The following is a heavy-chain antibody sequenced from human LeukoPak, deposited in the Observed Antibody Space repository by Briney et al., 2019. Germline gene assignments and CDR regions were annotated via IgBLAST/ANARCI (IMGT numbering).Heavy chain of an antibody. CDR3: AREQGYYSVPGY. J-gene: IGHJ4*02. CDR2: INSDSSTM. Sequence: GGSLRLSCVASGFTFSSYSMNWVRQALGKGLEWVSNINSDSSTMDYADSVKGRFSISRDSAKNSLFLQMNSLRDEDTAVYYCAREQGYYSVPGYWGQGTLVTVYS. V-gene: IGHV3-48*02. CDR1: GFTFSSYS. D-gene: IGHD3-22*01.